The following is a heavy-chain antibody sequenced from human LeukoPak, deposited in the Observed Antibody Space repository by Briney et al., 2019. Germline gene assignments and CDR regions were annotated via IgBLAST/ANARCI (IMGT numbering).Heavy chain of an antibody. CDR3: ARKDLGSMADDY. D-gene: IGHD2/OR15-2a*01. J-gene: IGHJ4*02. CDR2: IIPIFGTA. V-gene: IGHV1-69*05. Sequence: SVKVSCKASGGTFSSYAISWVRQAPGQGLEWMGRIIPIFGTASYAQKFQGRVTITTDESTSTAYMELSSLRSEDTAVYYCARKDLGSMADDYWGQGTLVTVSS. CDR1: GGTFSSYA.